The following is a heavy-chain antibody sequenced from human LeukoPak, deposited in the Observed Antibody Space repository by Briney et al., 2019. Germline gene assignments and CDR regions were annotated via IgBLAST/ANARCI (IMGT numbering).Heavy chain of an antibody. J-gene: IGHJ5*02. CDR1: GGSISSYY. CDR2: IYTSGST. Sequence: SGTLSLTCTVSGGSISSYYWSWIRQPPGKGLEWIGCIYTSGSTNYNPSLKSRVTISVDTSKNQFSLKLSSVTAADTAVYYCARQNSSGWYDSWFDPWGQGTLVTVSS. D-gene: IGHD6-19*01. CDR3: ARQNSSGWYDSWFDP. V-gene: IGHV4-4*09.